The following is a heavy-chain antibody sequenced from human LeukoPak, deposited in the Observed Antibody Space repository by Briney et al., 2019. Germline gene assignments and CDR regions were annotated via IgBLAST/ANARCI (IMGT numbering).Heavy chain of an antibody. Sequence: SQTLSLTCTVSGGSISSYYWSWIRQPPGKGLEWIGYIYYSGSTNYNPSLKSRVTISVDTSKNQFSLKLSSVIAADTAVYYCARDTGSSGLDYWGQGTLVTVSS. CDR2: IYYSGST. CDR1: GGSISSYY. V-gene: IGHV4-59*01. D-gene: IGHD3-22*01. CDR3: ARDTGSSGLDY. J-gene: IGHJ4*02.